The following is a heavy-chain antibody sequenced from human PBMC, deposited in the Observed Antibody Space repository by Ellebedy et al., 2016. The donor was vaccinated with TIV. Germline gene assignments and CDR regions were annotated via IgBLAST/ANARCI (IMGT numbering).Heavy chain of an antibody. V-gene: IGHV1-2*02. CDR2: INPNGGSS. D-gene: IGHD3-3*01. Sequence: ASVKVSCXASGYTFTDFYLHWVRQAPGQGLEWMGWINPNGGSSNYAQKLQGRVIMTRDTSISTAYMELSSLKSDETSVYYCARDLTTFGLLIRTLDNWGQGTLVTVSS. J-gene: IGHJ4*02. CDR1: GYTFTDFY. CDR3: ARDLTTFGLLIRTLDN.